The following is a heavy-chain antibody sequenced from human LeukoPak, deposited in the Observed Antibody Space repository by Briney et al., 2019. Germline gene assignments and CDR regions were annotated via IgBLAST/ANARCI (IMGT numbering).Heavy chain of an antibody. Sequence: SETLSLTCTVSGYSISSGYYWGWIRQPPGKGLERLGSIYHSGSTYYNPSLKSRVTISVDTSKNQFSLKLSSVTAADTAVYYCARIAAVGTAGYFQHWGQGTLVTVSS. V-gene: IGHV4-38-2*02. CDR2: IYHSGST. CDR3: ARIAAVGTAGYFQH. J-gene: IGHJ1*01. D-gene: IGHD6-13*01. CDR1: GYSISSGYY.